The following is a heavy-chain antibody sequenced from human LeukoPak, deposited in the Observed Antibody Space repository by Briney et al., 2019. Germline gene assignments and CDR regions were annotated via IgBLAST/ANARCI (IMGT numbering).Heavy chain of an antibody. J-gene: IGHJ1*01. CDR3: AKHPPLYFNWPEGYFQH. Sequence: GVTLRLSCAASRFTFSSYDMQWLRQAPGKGLEGVAAISYDGSNKFYADSVKGRFTITRENSKNTLYLPMNRLRAQDTAVYYCAKHPPLYFNWPEGYFQHWGQGTLVNVSS. CDR1: RFTFSSYD. D-gene: IGHD3-9*01. CDR2: ISYDGSNK. V-gene: IGHV3-30*18.